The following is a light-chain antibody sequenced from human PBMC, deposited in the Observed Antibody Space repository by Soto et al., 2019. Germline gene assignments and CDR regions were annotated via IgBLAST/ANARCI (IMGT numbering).Light chain of an antibody. Sequence: EIVLTQSPGTLSLSPGERATLSCRASLSVSSSYLAWYQQKPGQAPRLLIYGASSRATGIPDRFSGRGSRTDFTLTISRLEPEDFAVYYCQQYGSSPRTFGQGTKVDIK. CDR2: GAS. V-gene: IGKV3-20*01. CDR1: LSVSSSY. CDR3: QQYGSSPRT. J-gene: IGKJ1*01.